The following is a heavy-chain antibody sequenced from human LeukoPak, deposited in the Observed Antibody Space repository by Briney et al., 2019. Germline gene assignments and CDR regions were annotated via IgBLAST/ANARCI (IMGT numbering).Heavy chain of an antibody. D-gene: IGHD6-19*01. Sequence: GASVKVSCKASGYTFTTYSISWVRQAPGQGREWMGWVSAYNGNTYYAQKFQGRVTMTTDTSTSTAYMELRSLRSDDTAVYYCARDPRSGWSNFDYWGQGTLVTVSS. CDR2: VSAYNGNT. J-gene: IGHJ4*02. CDR3: ARDPRSGWSNFDY. V-gene: IGHV1-18*01. CDR1: GYTFTTYS.